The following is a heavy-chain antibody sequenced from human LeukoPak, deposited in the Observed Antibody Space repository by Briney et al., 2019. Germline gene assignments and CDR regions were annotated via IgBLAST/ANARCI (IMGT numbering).Heavy chain of an antibody. J-gene: IGHJ3*01. CDR1: GFTFSNYG. CDR2: IWSDGSKS. V-gene: IGHV3-33*01. D-gene: IGHD6-13*01. CDR3: ARDDSRNDNAFDL. Sequence: GRSLRLSCAASGFTFSNYGMHWVRQAPGKGLEWVTVIWSDGSKSHYLDSVKGRFTVSRDNSKNTLYLQMDSLRAEDTAVYYCARDDSRNDNAFDLWGQGTVITVSS.